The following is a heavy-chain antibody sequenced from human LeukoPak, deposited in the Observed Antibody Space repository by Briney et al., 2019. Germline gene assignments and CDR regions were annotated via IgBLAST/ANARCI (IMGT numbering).Heavy chain of an antibody. CDR1: GGSISSGIYS. CDR3: ARSRTGYYRYLDS. CDR2: VYHSANI. V-gene: IGHV4-30-2*01. D-gene: IGHD3-9*01. J-gene: IGHJ4*02. Sequence: PSETLSLTCAVSGGSISSGIYSWSWVRQPPGKGLEWIGFVYHSANIHYNPSLESRVTISVDRSKNRFSLKLNSVTAADTAVYYCARSRTGYYRYLDSWGQGTLVTVSS.